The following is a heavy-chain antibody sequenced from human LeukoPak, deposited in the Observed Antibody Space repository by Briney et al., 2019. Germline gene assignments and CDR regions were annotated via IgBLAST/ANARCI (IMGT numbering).Heavy chain of an antibody. J-gene: IGHJ4*02. CDR2: IYYSGST. Sequence: SETLSLTCTVSGGSISSSSYYWGWIRQPPGKGLEWIGSIYYSGSTYYNPSLKSRVTISVDTSKNQFSLKLSSVTAADTAVYYCAREDYYDSSGYYWGQGTLVTVSS. D-gene: IGHD3-22*01. CDR3: AREDYYDSSGYY. V-gene: IGHV4-39*07. CDR1: GGSISSSSYY.